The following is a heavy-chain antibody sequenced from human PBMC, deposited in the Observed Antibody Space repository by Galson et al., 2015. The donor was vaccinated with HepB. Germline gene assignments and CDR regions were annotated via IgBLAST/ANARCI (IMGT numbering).Heavy chain of an antibody. D-gene: IGHD3-10*01. CDR2: IYYSGST. J-gene: IGHJ6*02. Sequence: SETLSLTCTVSGDSVSSVSYSWTWIRQRPGKGLEWIGNIYYSGSTNYNPSLKSRVSISVDTSKNQSFLRVRFVTDADTAVYYCARDRDRGVNGMDVWGLGTTVTVSS. CDR3: ARDRDRGVNGMDV. V-gene: IGHV4-61*01. CDR1: GDSVSSVSYS.